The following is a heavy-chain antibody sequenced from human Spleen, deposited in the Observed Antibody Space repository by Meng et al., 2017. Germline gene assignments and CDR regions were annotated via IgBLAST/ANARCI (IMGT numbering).Heavy chain of an antibody. V-gene: IGHV3-73*01. Sequence: GESLKISCAASGFTFSGSAMHWVRQASGKGLEWVGRIRSKANSYATAYAVSVKGRFTISRDDSKSIAYLQMNSLKTEDTAVYYCTRSWEGYSSGWFTYYYYGMDVWGQGTTVTVSS. CDR3: TRSWEGYSSGWFTYYYYGMDV. CDR1: GFTFSGSA. CDR2: IRSKANSYAT. J-gene: IGHJ6*02. D-gene: IGHD6-19*01.